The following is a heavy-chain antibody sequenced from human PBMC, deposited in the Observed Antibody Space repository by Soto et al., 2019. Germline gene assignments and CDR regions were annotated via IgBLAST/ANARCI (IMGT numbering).Heavy chain of an antibody. CDR3: ARRYLGVNETFDI. Sequence: GGSQRLSCAASGFTLTNYTIHWVRQAPDKGLEWVAVISFHGNNRYYAGFVKGRFTISRDNSKNTLYLPLNSLRAEDTAVYYCARRYLGVNETFDIWGQGTMVTVSS. CDR1: GFTLTNYT. J-gene: IGHJ3*02. V-gene: IGHV3-30-3*01. CDR2: ISFHGNNR. D-gene: IGHD1-26*01.